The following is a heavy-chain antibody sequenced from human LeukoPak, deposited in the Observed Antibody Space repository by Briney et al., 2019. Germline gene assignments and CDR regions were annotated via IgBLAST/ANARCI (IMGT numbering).Heavy chain of an antibody. V-gene: IGHV4-39*07. J-gene: IGHJ4*02. CDR3: ARDWVELYSSSWYYFDY. CDR1: GGSISSSSYY. Sequence: SETLSLTCTVSGGSISSSSYYWGWIRQPPGKGLEWIGSIYYSGSTYYNPSLKSRVTISVDTSKNQFSLKLSSVTAADTAVYYCARDWVELYSSSWYYFDYWGQGTLVTVSS. CDR2: IYYSGST. D-gene: IGHD6-13*01.